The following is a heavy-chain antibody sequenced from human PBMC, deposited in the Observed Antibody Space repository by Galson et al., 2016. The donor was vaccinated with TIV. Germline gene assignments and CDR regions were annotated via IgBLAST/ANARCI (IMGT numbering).Heavy chain of an antibody. Sequence: SLRLSCAASGLSVSINYMTWVRQAPGKGLEWVSLISDGGKTYYPDSVKGRFTISRDNSKNTLYLQMNSLRVEDTAVYYCAIDRVVDATYHYYYYGMDAWGQGTAVTVSS. J-gene: IGHJ6*02. V-gene: IGHV3-66*02. CDR2: ISDGGKT. CDR3: AIDRVVDATYHYYYYGMDA. D-gene: IGHD2-15*01. CDR1: GLSVSINY.